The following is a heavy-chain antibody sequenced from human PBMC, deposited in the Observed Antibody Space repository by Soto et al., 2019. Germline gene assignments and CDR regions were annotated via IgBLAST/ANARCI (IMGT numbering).Heavy chain of an antibody. CDR2: ISAYNGNT. D-gene: IGHD3-3*01. CDR1: GYTFTSYG. CDR3: ARDSILEWLAVFDY. J-gene: IGHJ4*02. V-gene: IGHV1-18*01. Sequence: ASVKVSCKASGYTFTSYGISWVRQAPGQGLEWMGWISAYNGNTNYAQKLQGRVTMTTDTSTSTAYMELRSLRSDDTAVYYCARDSILEWLAVFDYWGQGTLVTAPQ.